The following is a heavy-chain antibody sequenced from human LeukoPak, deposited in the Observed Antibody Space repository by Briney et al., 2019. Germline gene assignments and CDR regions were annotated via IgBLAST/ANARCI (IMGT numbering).Heavy chain of an antibody. V-gene: IGHV4-59*08. CDR1: GDSISSYY. CDR2: IYYSGST. J-gene: IGHJ4*02. Sequence: SETLSLTCTVPGDSISSYYWSWIRQPPGKGLEWIGYIYYSGSTNYNPSLKSRVTISVDTSKNQFSLKLSSVTAADTAVYYCARRVPYYDSSGYLEFYYFDYWGQGTLVTVSS. D-gene: IGHD3-22*01. CDR3: ARRVPYYDSSGYLEFYYFDY.